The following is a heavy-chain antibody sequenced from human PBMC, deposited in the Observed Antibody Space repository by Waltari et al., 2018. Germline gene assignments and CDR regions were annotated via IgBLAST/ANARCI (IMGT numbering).Heavy chain of an antibody. CDR2: IYHSGVS. CDR3: ASVGLSGSYYFNY. V-gene: IGHV4-4*02. D-gene: IGHD6-25*01. CDR1: GDPISSGHW. Sequence: QVQLQESGPGLVKPSGTLSLTCAISGDPISSGHWWSWVRQSPGKGRGWIGEIYHSGVSNYTPSLRSRVSISVDKSKTQFSLNLTSVTAADTAVYYCASVGLSGSYYFNYWGRGTLVTVSS. J-gene: IGHJ4*02.